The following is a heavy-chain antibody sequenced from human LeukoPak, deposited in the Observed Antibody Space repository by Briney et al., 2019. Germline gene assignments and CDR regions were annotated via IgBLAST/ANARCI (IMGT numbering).Heavy chain of an antibody. CDR3: AKVIYDILTGYNYFDY. CDR1: GFTFSSYG. D-gene: IGHD3-9*01. V-gene: IGHV3-23*01. Sequence: PGGSLRLSCAASGFTFSSYGMSWVRQAPGKGLEWVSAISGSGGSTYYADSVKGRFTISRDNSKNPLYLQMNSLRAEDTAVYYCAKVIYDILTGYNYFDYWGQGTLVTVSS. J-gene: IGHJ4*02. CDR2: ISGSGGST.